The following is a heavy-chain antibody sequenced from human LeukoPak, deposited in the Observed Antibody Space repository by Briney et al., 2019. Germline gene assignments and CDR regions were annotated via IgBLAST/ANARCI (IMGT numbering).Heavy chain of an antibody. J-gene: IGHJ4*02. V-gene: IGHV3-33*01. CDR2: IWYDGSNK. Sequence: EGSLRLSCAASGFTFSSYGMHWVRQAPGKGLEWVAVIWYDGSNKYYADSVKGRFTISRDNSKNTLYLQMNSLRAEDTAVYYCARGEEQLVAFDYWGQGTLVTVSS. CDR1: GFTFSSYG. D-gene: IGHD6-13*01. CDR3: ARGEEQLVAFDY.